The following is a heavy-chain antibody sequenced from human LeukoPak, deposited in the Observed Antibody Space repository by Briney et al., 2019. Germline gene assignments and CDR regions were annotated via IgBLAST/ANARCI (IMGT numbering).Heavy chain of an antibody. Sequence: PSETLSFNSSGYGLTFSGYHWSWIRQPPGKGLMWLVNTNNSGSTNYNPSLKSRVTISVDTSKNQFSLKLSSVTAADTAVYYCARHPSTEVGATGYFYGMDVWGQGTTVTVSS. V-gene: IGHV4-34*01. J-gene: IGHJ6*01. CDR2: TNNSGST. CDR3: ARHPSTEVGATGYFYGMDV. CDR1: GLTFSGYH. D-gene: IGHD2-15*01.